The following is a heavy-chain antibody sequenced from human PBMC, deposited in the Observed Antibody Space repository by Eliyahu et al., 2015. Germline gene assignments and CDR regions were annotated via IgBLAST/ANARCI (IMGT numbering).Heavy chain of an antibody. D-gene: IGHD3-10*01. J-gene: IGHJ3*02. CDR3: ARVRSMTAAFPDAFDI. V-gene: IGHV4-34*01. CDR2: INHSVRT. CDR1: GGSFSGYY. Sequence: QVQLQQWGSGLLKPSETLSLTCAVYGGSFSGYYWTWIRQPPRKGLEWIGEINHSVRTNXXPSFKSRMTISADTSKNQVSLNLNSVTAADTAIYYCARVRSMTAAFPDAFDIWGQGTMVTVSS.